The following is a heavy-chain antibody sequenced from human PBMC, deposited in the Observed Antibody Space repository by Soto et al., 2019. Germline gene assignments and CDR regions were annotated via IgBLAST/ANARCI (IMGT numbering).Heavy chain of an antibody. CDR1: GGSISSSSYY. Sequence: SETLSLTCTVSGGSISSSSYYWGWIRQPPGKGLEWIGSIYYSGSTYYNPSLKSRVTISVDTSKNQFSLKLSSVTAADTAVYYCAIFGVVKLYWAQYYHSYGMDVWGQGTTVTVSS. J-gene: IGHJ6*02. V-gene: IGHV4-39*01. D-gene: IGHD3-3*01. CDR2: IYYSGST. CDR3: AIFGVVKLYWAQYYHSYGMDV.